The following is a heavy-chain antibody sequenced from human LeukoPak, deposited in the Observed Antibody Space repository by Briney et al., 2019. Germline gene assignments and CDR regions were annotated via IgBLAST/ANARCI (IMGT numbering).Heavy chain of an antibody. CDR1: GGSITGSY. J-gene: IGHJ4*02. Sequence: PSETLSLTRTVSGGSITGSYWNWFRQPPGKGLEWIGYIYFTGTTNYNPSLKSRVTISIDTSKNQFSLTLRSVTAADTAVYYCARRNTGYSSGCFDFWGQVTLVTV. CDR2: IYFTGTT. CDR3: ARRNTGYSSGCFDF. D-gene: IGHD3-22*01. V-gene: IGHV4-59*01.